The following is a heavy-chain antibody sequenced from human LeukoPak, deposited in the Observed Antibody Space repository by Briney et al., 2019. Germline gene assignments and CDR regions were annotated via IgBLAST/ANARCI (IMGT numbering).Heavy chain of an antibody. Sequence: PSETLSLTCTVSGGSISSYYWSWIRQPPGKGLEWIGYIYTSGSTNYNPSLKSRVTISVDTSENQFSLKLSSVTAADTAVYYCARAGGSGSYINWGQGTLVTVSS. CDR2: IYTSGST. V-gene: IGHV4-4*09. CDR1: GGSISSYY. CDR3: ARAGGSGSYIN. D-gene: IGHD3-10*01. J-gene: IGHJ4*02.